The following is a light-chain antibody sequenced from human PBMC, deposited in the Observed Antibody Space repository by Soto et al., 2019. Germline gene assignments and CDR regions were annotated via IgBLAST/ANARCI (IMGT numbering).Light chain of an antibody. V-gene: IGLV2-14*01. CDR1: SSDVGGYNY. Sequence: QSVLTQPASVSGSPGQSITISCTGSSSDVGGYNYVSWYQQYPGKAPKVMIYAVSNRPSGISTRFSGSKSGNTASLTISGLQAEDEADYYCGSYTTSTTYVFGTGTKVTVL. CDR2: AVS. J-gene: IGLJ1*01. CDR3: GSYTTSTTYV.